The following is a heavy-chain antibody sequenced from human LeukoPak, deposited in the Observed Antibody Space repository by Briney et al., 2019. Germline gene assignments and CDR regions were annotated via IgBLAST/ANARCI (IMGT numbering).Heavy chain of an antibody. V-gene: IGHV3-53*01. CDR1: GFTVGSNY. D-gene: IGHD1-26*01. CDR2: IYSGGST. J-gene: IGHJ3*02. CDR3: ARGGSYLSAFGI. Sequence: PGGSLRLSCAASGFTVGSNYMSWVRQAPGKGLEWVSIIYSGGSTFYADSVKGRFTISRDNSKNTLYLPMNSLRAEDTAVYYCARGGSYLSAFGIWGQRTMVTVSS.